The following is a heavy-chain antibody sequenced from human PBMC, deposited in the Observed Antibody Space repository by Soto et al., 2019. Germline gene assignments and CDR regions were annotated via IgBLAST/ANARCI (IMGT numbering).Heavy chain of an antibody. CDR3: ATMESSAVDDFDF. CDR1: GFTFSSYG. V-gene: IGHV3-33*03. Sequence: QVQLVESGGGVVQPGGSLRLSCAASGFTFSSYGMHWVRQAPGKGLEWVASIGSDGSNEYYADSVKGRFTISRDNSKKSLSLQMNSLRAEDTAVYFCATMESSAVDDFDFWGQGTLVTVSS. J-gene: IGHJ3*01. CDR2: IGSDGSNE. D-gene: IGHD3-3*01.